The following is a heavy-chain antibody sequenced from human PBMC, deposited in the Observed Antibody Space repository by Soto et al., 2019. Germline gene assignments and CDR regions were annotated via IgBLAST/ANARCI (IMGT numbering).Heavy chain of an antibody. CDR3: AREGKITGTAFDAFDI. CDR2: INPNSGGT. V-gene: IGHV1-2*02. Sequence: QVQLVQSGAEVKKPGASVKVSCKASGYTFTGYYMHWVRQAPGQGLEWMGWINPNSGGTNYAQRVQGRVTMNRDTTISTAHMELRRLRSDDTAVYYCAREGKITGTAFDAFDIWGQGTMVTVSS. CDR1: GYTFTGYY. J-gene: IGHJ3*02. D-gene: IGHD1-7*01.